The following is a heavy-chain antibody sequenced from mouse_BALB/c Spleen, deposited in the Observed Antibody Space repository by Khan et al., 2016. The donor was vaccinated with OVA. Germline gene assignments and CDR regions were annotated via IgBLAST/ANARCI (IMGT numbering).Heavy chain of an antibody. CDR2: INTYTGEP. J-gene: IGHJ1*01. CDR1: GYTFTNYG. Sequence: QIQLVQSGPELKKPGETVKISCKASGYTFTNYGMNWVKQAPGKGLKWMGWINTYTGEPTYADDFKGRVVLSLETSASTAYLQISNLKTEDMTTYYCARNSYYRNSDVWGEGTTVTVSS. CDR3: ARNSYYRNSDV. V-gene: IGHV9-1*02.